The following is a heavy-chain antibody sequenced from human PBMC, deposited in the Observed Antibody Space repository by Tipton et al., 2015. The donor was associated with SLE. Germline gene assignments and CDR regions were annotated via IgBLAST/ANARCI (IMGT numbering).Heavy chain of an antibody. CDR2: ISGSGDRT. CDR3: AKAARDKEAYYALDY. Sequence: SLRLSCAASGFTFSNYSMSWVRQAPGKGLEWVSGISGSGDRTYYADSVKGRFTISRDNANNSVLLQMNSLRAEDTAVYYCAKAARDKEAYYALDYWGQGTLVTVSS. V-gene: IGHV3-23*01. CDR1: GFTFSNYS. D-gene: IGHD2/OR15-2a*01. J-gene: IGHJ4*02.